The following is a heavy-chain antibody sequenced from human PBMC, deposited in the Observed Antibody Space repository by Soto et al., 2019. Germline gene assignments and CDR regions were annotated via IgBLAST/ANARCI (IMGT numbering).Heavy chain of an antibody. Sequence: QVQLVQSGAEVKKPGSSVKVSCKASGGTFSSYAISWVRQAPGQGLEWMGGIIPIFGTANYAQKFQGRVTITADDSKSTAYMELSSLRSEDTAVYYCAGGSSSWYRPSYYYYGMDVWGQGTTVTVSS. J-gene: IGHJ6*02. CDR1: GGTFSSYA. CDR2: IIPIFGTA. V-gene: IGHV1-69*12. D-gene: IGHD6-13*01. CDR3: AGGSSSWYRPSYYYYGMDV.